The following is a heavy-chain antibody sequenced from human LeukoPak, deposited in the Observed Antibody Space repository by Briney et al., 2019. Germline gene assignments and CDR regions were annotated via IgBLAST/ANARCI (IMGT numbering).Heavy chain of an antibody. V-gene: IGHV3-30*18. J-gene: IGHJ4*02. CDR3: AKDYYGSGRYGYFDY. Sequence: PGRSLRLSCAASGFTFSNFAMHWVRQAPGKGLEWVAVISYDGSNKYYVDSVKGRFTISRDNSKNTLYLQMNSLRAEDTAVYYCAKDYYGSGRYGYFDYWGQGTLVTVSA. CDR2: ISYDGSNK. D-gene: IGHD3-10*01. CDR1: GFTFSNFA.